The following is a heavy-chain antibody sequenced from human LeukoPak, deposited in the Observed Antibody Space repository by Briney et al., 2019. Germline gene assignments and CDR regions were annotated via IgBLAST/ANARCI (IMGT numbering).Heavy chain of an antibody. Sequence: GGSLRLSCAASGFTFSSYEMNWVRQAPGKGLEWVSYISSSGSTIYYADSVKGRFTISRDNAKNSLYLQMNSLRAEDTAVYYCARAFITMVRGVIITHGMDVWGQGTTVTVSS. J-gene: IGHJ6*02. CDR3: ARAFITMVRGVIITHGMDV. V-gene: IGHV3-48*03. D-gene: IGHD3-10*01. CDR1: GFTFSSYE. CDR2: ISSSGSTI.